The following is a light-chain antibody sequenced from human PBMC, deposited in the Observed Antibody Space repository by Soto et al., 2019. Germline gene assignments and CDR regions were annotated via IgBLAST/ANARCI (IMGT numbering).Light chain of an antibody. Sequence: QSALTQPASVSGSPGQSITISCTGTSSDIGNYDFVSWYQQVPGTAPKDMIYEVSSRPSGVSNRFSGSKSGNTASLTISGLQAEDEAYYYCSSYTTSTSFILFGGGTKVTVL. J-gene: IGLJ2*01. CDR2: EVS. CDR1: SSDIGNYDF. V-gene: IGLV2-14*01. CDR3: SSYTTSTSFIL.